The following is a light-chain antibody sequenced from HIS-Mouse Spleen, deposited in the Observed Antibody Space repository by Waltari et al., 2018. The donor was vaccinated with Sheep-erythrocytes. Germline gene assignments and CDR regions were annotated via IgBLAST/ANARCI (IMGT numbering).Light chain of an antibody. CDR1: SSNIGSNP. V-gene: IGLV1-44*01. J-gene: IGLJ3*02. CDR2: SNN. CDR3: AAWDDSLNGPV. Sequence: QSVLTQPPSASGTPGQRVTISCSGSSSNIGSNPVNWYQQPPGTSPKLLIYSNNQRPAVVPDRFSGSKSGTSASLAISGLQSEDEADYYCAAWDDSLNGPVFGGGTKLTVL.